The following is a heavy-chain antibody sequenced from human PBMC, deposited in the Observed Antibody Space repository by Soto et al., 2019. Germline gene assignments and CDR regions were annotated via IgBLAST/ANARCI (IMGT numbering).Heavy chain of an antibody. J-gene: IGHJ6*04. Sequence: PSQTLSLTCAISGDSVSSDTSAWIWIRQSPSRGLEWLGRTYYKSKWNNDYALSVKSRITISPDTSQNQFSLDLDSVTPEDTAVYYCVGVTFFRGMAVWGKGTPVTVSS. CDR2: TYYKSKWNN. CDR1: GDSVSSDTSA. CDR3: VGVTFFRGMAV. V-gene: IGHV6-1*01. D-gene: IGHD3-10*01.